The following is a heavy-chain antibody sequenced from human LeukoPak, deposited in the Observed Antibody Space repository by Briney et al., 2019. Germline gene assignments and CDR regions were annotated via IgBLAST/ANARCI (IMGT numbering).Heavy chain of an antibody. D-gene: IGHD6-6*01. CDR1: GGSISSGDYY. CDR3: AKTLRPDIAARDGDPLDY. Sequence: SETLSLTCTVSGGSISSGDYYWSWIRQPPGKGLEWIGYIYYSGSTYYNPSLKSRVTISVDTSKNQFSLKLSSVTAADTAVYYCAKTLRPDIAARDGDPLDYWGQGTLVTVSS. V-gene: IGHV4-30-4*08. CDR2: IYYSGST. J-gene: IGHJ4*02.